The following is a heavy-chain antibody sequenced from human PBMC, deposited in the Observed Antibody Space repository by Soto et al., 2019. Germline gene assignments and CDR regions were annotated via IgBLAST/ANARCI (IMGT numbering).Heavy chain of an antibody. CDR1: GYSFTNHW. CDR3: TRHPPSPDDAFDI. J-gene: IGHJ3*02. CDR2: TYPGDSDI. V-gene: IGHV5-51*07. Sequence: PGESLKISCKGSGYSFTNHWIGWAHQMPGKGLEWMGLTYPGDSDIRYSPSFQGQVTISADKAISTAYLQWSSLQASDTGMYYCTRHPPSPDDAFDIWGQGTMVTVSS.